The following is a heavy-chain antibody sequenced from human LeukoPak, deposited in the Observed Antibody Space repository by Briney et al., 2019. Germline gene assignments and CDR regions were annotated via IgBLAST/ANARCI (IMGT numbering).Heavy chain of an antibody. D-gene: IGHD1-26*01. CDR2: ISSSSTI. V-gene: IGHV3-48*01. Sequence: GGSLRLSCAASGFTFSSYSMNWVRQAPGKGLEWVSYISSSSTIYYADSVKGRFTISRDNAKNSLYLQMNSLRAEDTAVYYCARDGGKSGSYEFDYWGQGTLVTVSS. J-gene: IGHJ4*02. CDR3: ARDGGKSGSYEFDY. CDR1: GFTFSSYS.